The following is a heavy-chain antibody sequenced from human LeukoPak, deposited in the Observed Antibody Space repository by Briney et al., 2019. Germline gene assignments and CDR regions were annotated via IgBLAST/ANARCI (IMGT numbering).Heavy chain of an antibody. CDR2: ISTNGILI. Sequence: GGSLRLSCAASGFTVSSNYMSWIRQAPGKGPEWLSYISTNGILIEYVDSVKGRFTISRDNAKNSLYLQMNSLTADDTAVYYCARAVPAAGKRAIRRGNWFDPWGQGTLVTVSS. D-gene: IGHD6-13*01. CDR3: ARAVPAAGKRAIRRGNWFDP. V-gene: IGHV3-11*01. J-gene: IGHJ5*02. CDR1: GFTVSSNY.